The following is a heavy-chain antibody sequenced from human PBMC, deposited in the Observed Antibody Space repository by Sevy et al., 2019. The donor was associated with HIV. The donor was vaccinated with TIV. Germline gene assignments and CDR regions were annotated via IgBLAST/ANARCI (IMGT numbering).Heavy chain of an antibody. Sequence: GGSLRLSCAASGFSLNNYWMNWVRQAPWKGLEWVANIKQDGSVKYYVDSVKGRFTISRDNARNLLYLQMNSLRVEDTALYYCVRAIAAAGSFWGQGTLVTVSS. CDR2: IKQDGSVK. CDR3: VRAIAAAGSF. J-gene: IGHJ4*02. V-gene: IGHV3-7*01. D-gene: IGHD6-13*01. CDR1: GFSLNNYW.